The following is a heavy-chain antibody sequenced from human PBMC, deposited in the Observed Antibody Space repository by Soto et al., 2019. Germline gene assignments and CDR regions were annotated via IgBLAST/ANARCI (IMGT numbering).Heavy chain of an antibody. J-gene: IGHJ5*02. CDR1: GGSISSGGYS. CDR3: TKRSSGYDTLNWFDP. CDR2: IYHSGST. V-gene: IGHV4-30-2*01. D-gene: IGHD5-12*01. Sequence: PSEMLSLTCAVSGGSISSGGYSWSWIRQPPGKGLEWIGYIYHSGSTYYNPSLKSRVTISVDRSKNQFSLKLSSVTAADMAVYYCTKRSSGYDTLNWFDPWGQGTLVTVSS.